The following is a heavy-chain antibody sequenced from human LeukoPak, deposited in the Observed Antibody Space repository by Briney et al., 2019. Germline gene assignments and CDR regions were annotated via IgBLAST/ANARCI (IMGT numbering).Heavy chain of an antibody. CDR1: GFTFSSYA. CDR3: ARDNWNYGVVAFDI. CDR2: ISYDGSNK. Sequence: GGSLRLSCAASGFTFSSYAMHWVRQAPGKGLEWVAVISYDGSNKYYADSVKGRFTISRDNSKNTLYLQMNSLRAEDTAVYYCARDNWNYGVVAFDIWGQGTMVTVSS. D-gene: IGHD1-7*01. J-gene: IGHJ3*02. V-gene: IGHV3-30-3*01.